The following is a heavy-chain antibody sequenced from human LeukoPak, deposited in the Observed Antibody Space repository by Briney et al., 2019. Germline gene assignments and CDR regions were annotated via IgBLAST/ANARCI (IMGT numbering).Heavy chain of an antibody. CDR3: ARARGIGSSRQYYFDY. CDR2: ISYDGSNK. J-gene: IGHJ4*02. V-gene: IGHV3-30*14. D-gene: IGHD6-13*01. Sequence: PGGSLRLSCAASGFTFSSYAMHWVRQAPGKGLEWVAVISYDGSNKYYADSVKGRFTISRDNSKNTLYLQMGSLRAEDMAVYYCARARGIGSSRQYYFDYWGQGTLVTVSS. CDR1: GFTFSSYA.